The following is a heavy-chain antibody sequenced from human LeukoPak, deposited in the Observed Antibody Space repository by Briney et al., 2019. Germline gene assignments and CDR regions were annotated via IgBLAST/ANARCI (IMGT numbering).Heavy chain of an antibody. J-gene: IGHJ4*02. V-gene: IGHV3-48*03. CDR3: TRNGGGLDY. CDR1: GFTFSSYE. D-gene: IGHD2-21*01. Sequence: GGSLRLSCAASGFTFSSYEIIWVRQAPGKGLEWISYTSTSGSTTNYADSVKGRFTISRDNAKNSLFLQMNSLRGEDTAVYYCTRNGGGLDYWGQGTLATVSS. CDR2: TSTSGSTT.